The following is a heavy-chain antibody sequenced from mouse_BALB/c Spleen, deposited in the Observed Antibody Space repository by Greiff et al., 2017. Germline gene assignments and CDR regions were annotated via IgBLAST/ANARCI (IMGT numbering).Heavy chain of an antibody. CDR1: GYTFSSYW. J-gene: IGHJ3*01. CDR3: ATSTTVNAY. D-gene: IGHD1-1*01. V-gene: IGHV1-9*01. Sequence: QVQLQQSGAELVKPGASVKISCKASGYTFSSYWIEWVKQRPGHGLEWIGEILPGSGSTNYNEKFKGKATFTAETSSTTAYMQLSSLTSEDSAVYYCATSTTVNAYWGQGTLVTVSA. CDR2: ILPGSGST.